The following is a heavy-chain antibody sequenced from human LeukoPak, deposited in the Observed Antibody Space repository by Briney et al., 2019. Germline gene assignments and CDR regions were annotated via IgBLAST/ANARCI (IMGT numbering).Heavy chain of an antibody. D-gene: IGHD2-2*01. V-gene: IGHV1-2*02. J-gene: IGHJ4*02. CDR3: ARMFRYCSSTSCLPYFDY. CDR2: INPNSGGT. CDR1: GYTFTGYY. Sequence: ASVKVSCKASGYTFTGYYMHWVRQAPGQGLEWMGWINPNSGGTNYAQKFQGRVTMTRDTSISTAYMELSRLRSDDTAMYYCARMFRYCSSTSCLPYFDYWGQGTLVTVSS.